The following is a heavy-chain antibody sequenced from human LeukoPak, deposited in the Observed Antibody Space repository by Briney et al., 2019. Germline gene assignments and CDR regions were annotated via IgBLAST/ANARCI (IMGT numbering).Heavy chain of an antibody. CDR2: INHSGST. V-gene: IGHV4-34*01. D-gene: IGHD3-3*01. CDR1: GGSFSGYY. J-gene: IGHJ4*02. CDR3: ASYDFWSGYCDY. Sequence: PSETLSLTCAVYGGSFSGYYWSWIRQPPGKGLEWIGEINHSGSTNYNPSLKSRVTISVDTSKNQFSLKLSPVTAADTAVYYCASYDFWSGYCDYWGQGTLVTVSS.